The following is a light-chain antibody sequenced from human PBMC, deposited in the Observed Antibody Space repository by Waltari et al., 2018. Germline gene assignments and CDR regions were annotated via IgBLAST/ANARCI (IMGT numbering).Light chain of an antibody. CDR1: SPNIGAGYD. Sequence: QSVLTQPPSVSGAPGQRVTISCTGSSPNIGAGYDVHWYQQLPGTAPKPLLYGNSNRPSGVPDRFSGSKSGTSASLAITGLQAEDEADYYCQSYDSSLSGSGVFGTGTKVTVL. V-gene: IGLV1-40*01. CDR2: GNS. J-gene: IGLJ1*01. CDR3: QSYDSSLSGSGV.